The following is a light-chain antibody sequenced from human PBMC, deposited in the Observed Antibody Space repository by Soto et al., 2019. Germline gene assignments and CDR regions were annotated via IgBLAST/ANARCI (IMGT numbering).Light chain of an antibody. CDR1: QDISNC. CDR3: QQYDNLPPYT. Sequence: DIPMTQSPSSLSASVGDRGTITCQASQDISNCLNWYQQKPGKAPTLLIYDASNLETGVPSRFSGSGSGTDFTFTISSLQPEDIGTYYCQQYDNLPPYTFGQGTKLEIK. J-gene: IGKJ2*01. CDR2: DAS. V-gene: IGKV1-33*01.